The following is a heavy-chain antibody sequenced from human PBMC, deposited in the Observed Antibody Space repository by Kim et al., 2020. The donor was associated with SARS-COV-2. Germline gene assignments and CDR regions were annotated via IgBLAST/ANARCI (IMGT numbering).Heavy chain of an antibody. CDR1: GGTFSSYA. J-gene: IGHJ6*02. CDR2: IIPIFGTA. Sequence: SVKVSCKASGGTFSSYAISWVRQDPGQGLEWMGGIIPIFGTANYAQKFQGRVTITADESTSTAYMELSSLRSEDTAVYYCARGGVVRGVHGMDVWGQGTTVTVSS. V-gene: IGHV1-69*13. D-gene: IGHD3-10*01. CDR3: ARGGVVRGVHGMDV.